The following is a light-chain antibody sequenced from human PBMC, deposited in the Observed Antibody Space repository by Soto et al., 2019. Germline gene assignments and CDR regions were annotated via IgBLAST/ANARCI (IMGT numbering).Light chain of an antibody. CDR2: NTN. CDR3: ASWDHSLSVFV. Sequence: QSVLTQPPSASGTPGQRVTISCSGSTSNIGRNGANWYQHLPGSAPKLLIYNTNQRPSGVPDRFSGSKSGASGSLAISGLQSDDEADYYCASWDHSLSVFVSGTGTKVTVL. CDR1: TSNIGRNG. J-gene: IGLJ1*01. V-gene: IGLV1-44*01.